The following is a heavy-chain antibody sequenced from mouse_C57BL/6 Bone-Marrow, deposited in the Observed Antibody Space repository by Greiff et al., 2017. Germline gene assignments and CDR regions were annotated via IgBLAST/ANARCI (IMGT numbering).Heavy chain of an antibody. CDR2: IYPGDGDT. J-gene: IGHJ2*01. CDR1: GYAFSSSW. CDR3: ARIYYYGSSYDYFDY. V-gene: IGHV1-82*01. Sequence: VKLMESGPELVKPGASVKISCKASGYAFSSSWMNWVKQRPGKGLEWIGRIYPGDGDTNYNGKFKGKATLTADKSSSTAYMQLSSLTSEDSAVYFCARIYYYGSSYDYFDYWGQGTTLTVSS. D-gene: IGHD1-1*01.